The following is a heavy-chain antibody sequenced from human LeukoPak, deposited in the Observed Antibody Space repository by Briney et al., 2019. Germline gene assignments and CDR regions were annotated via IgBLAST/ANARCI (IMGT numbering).Heavy chain of an antibody. J-gene: IGHJ4*02. CDR3: AREAGYSYGQTQSYFDY. V-gene: IGHV1-69*05. Sequence: SVKVSCKASGGTFSSYAISWLRQAPGQGLEWMGRIIPIFGTANYAQKFQGRVTITTDESTSTAYMELSSLRSEDTAVYYCAREAGYSYGQTQSYFDYWGQGTLGTVSS. CDR2: IIPIFGTA. D-gene: IGHD5-18*01. CDR1: GGTFSSYA.